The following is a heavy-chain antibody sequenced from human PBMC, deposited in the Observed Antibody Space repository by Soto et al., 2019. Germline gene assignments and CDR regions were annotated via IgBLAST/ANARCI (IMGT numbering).Heavy chain of an antibody. CDR1: GFSVSTSGVG. CDR3: ARKPPLRCSWSLCDY. D-gene: IGHD6-13*01. Sequence: QITLKESGPTLVKPTQTLTLTCTFSGFSVSTSGVGVGWIRQPPGKALEWLALISWDDDKRYSTSLKSRLTTTRETSNNQVVLTMTNMDPVDTATYYCARKPPLRCSWSLCDYWGQGTLVTVSS. V-gene: IGHV2-5*02. CDR2: ISWDDDK. J-gene: IGHJ4*02.